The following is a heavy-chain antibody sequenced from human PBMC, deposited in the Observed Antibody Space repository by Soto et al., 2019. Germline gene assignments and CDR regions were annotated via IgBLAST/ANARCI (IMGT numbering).Heavy chain of an antibody. J-gene: IGHJ4*02. CDR2: INPNSGGT. CDR3: ATDLRFLEWHTLDY. V-gene: IGHV1-2*02. Sequence: GASVKVSCKASGYTFTSYYMHWVRQAPGQGLEWMGWINPNSGGTNYAQKFQGRVTMTRDTSISTAYMELSRLRSDDTAVYYCATDLRFLEWHTLDYWGQGTLVTVSS. D-gene: IGHD3-3*01. CDR1: GYTFTSYY.